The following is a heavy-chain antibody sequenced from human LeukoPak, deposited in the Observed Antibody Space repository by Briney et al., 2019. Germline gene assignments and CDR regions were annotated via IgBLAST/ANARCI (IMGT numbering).Heavy chain of an antibody. Sequence: SETLSLACNVSGDSMYGYYWSWVRQPAGKGLEWIGYIYHSGSTYYNPSLKSRVTISVDRSKNQFSLKLSSVTAADTAVYYCARGGQLWLPNWFDPWGQGTLVTVSS. CDR3: ARGGQLWLPNWFDP. CDR1: GDSMYGYY. V-gene: IGHV4-59*12. CDR2: IYHSGST. D-gene: IGHD5-18*01. J-gene: IGHJ5*02.